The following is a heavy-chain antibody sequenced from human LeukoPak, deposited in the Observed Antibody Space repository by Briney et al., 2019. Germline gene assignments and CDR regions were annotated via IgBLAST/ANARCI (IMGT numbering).Heavy chain of an antibody. Sequence: GGSLRLSCAASGFTFSSYEMNWVRQAPGKGLEWVSYISSSGSTIYYADSVKGRFTISRDNAKNSLYLQMNSLRAEDTAVYCCARGALRSGSWFDPWGQGTLVTVSS. J-gene: IGHJ5*02. CDR1: GFTFSSYE. CDR2: ISSSGSTI. V-gene: IGHV3-48*03. CDR3: ARGALRSGSWFDP. D-gene: IGHD4-17*01.